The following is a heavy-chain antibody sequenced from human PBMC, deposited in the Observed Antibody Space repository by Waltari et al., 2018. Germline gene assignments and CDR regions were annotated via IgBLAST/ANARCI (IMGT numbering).Heavy chain of an antibody. D-gene: IGHD3-10*01. CDR3: ARERVQANYYYYYGMDV. CDR1: GGSISSGDYY. CDR2: IYYSGST. Sequence: QVQLQESGPGLVKPSQTLSLTCTVSGGSISSGDYYWSWIRQPPGKGLEWIGYIYYSGSTYYTPSLKSRVTISVDTSKNQFSLKLSSVTAADTAVYYCARERVQANYYYYYGMDVWGQGTTVTVSS. J-gene: IGHJ6*02. V-gene: IGHV4-30-4*08.